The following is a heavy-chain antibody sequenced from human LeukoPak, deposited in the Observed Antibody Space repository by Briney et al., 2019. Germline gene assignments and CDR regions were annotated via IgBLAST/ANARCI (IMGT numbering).Heavy chain of an antibody. CDR1: GFSLSGHW. CDR2: ISPEGSGT. Sequence: GGSLRLSCAASGFSLSGHWMHWVRQAPGKGLVWVSRISPEGSGTTYADSVKGRFTISRDNAKNTLYLQMNSLRDEDAAVYHCTRVQAGRSGLMDVWGRGTTVTVSS. V-gene: IGHV3-74*01. J-gene: IGHJ6*02. CDR3: TRVQAGRSGLMDV. D-gene: IGHD2-8*02.